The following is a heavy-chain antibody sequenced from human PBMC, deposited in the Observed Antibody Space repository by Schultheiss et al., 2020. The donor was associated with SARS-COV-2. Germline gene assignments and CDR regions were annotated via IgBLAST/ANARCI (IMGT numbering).Heavy chain of an antibody. CDR3: ARDPRAAAPYFDY. J-gene: IGHJ4*02. D-gene: IGHD6-13*01. CDR1: GFTFSSYA. V-gene: IGHV3-30-3*01. CDR2: ISYDGSNK. Sequence: GESLKISCAASGFTFSSYAMHWVRQAPGKGLEWVAVISYDGSNKYYADSVKGRFTISRDNSKNTLYLQMNSLRAEDTAVYYCARDPRAAAPYFDYWGQGTLVTVSS.